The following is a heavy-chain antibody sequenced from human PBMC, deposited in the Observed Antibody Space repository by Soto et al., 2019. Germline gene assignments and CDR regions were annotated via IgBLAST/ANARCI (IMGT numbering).Heavy chain of an antibody. D-gene: IGHD3-10*01. CDR3: ARHTMVRGVVWFDP. J-gene: IGHJ5*02. CDR2: INHSGST. CDR1: GGSFSGYY. V-gene: IGHV4-34*01. Sequence: PSETLSLTCAVYGGSFSGYYWTWIRQPPGTGLEWIGEINHSGSTNYNPSLKSRVTISVDTSKNQFSLKLSSVTAADTAVYYCARHTMVRGVVWFDPWGQGTLVTVSS.